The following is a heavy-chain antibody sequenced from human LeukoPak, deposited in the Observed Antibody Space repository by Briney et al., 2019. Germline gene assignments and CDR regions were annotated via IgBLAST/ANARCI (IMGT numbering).Heavy chain of an antibody. Sequence: ASVKVSCKASGYNFNSYGIGWVRQAPRQGLEWMGWITAGNGNTNCAQKVQGRVTMTTDTSTSTAYMELRSLGSEDTGVFFCSKDLARGYSYGYNAFDIWGQGTRVTVSS. D-gene: IGHD5-18*01. V-gene: IGHV1-18*01. CDR3: SKDLARGYSYGYNAFDI. J-gene: IGHJ3*02. CDR1: GYNFNSYG. CDR2: ITAGNGNT.